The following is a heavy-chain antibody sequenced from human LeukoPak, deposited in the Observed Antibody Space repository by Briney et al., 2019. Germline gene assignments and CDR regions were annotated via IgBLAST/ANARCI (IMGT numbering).Heavy chain of an antibody. D-gene: IGHD2-15*01. Sequence: SETLSLTCTVSGGSISSGGYSWSWIRQHPGQGLEWIGYIYYSGTTYYNPSLKSRVTISVNTSKNQYSLKLSSVTAADTAVYYCASGPARFGYYGMDVWGQGTTVTVSS. CDR1: GGSISSGGYS. V-gene: IGHV4-31*03. CDR3: ASGPARFGYYGMDV. J-gene: IGHJ6*02. CDR2: IYYSGTT.